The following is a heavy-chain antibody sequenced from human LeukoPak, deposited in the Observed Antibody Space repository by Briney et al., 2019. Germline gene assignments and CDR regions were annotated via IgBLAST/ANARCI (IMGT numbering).Heavy chain of an antibody. J-gene: IGHJ4*02. CDR2: INPNSGGT. Sequence: ASVKVSCKASGYTFTSYYMHWVRQAPGQGLEWMGWINPNSGGTNYAQKFQGRVTMTRDTSISTAYMELSRRRSDDTAVYYCARRMDSSGWGDYWGQGTLVTVSS. CDR1: GYTFTSYY. D-gene: IGHD6-19*01. CDR3: ARRMDSSGWGDY. V-gene: IGHV1-2*02.